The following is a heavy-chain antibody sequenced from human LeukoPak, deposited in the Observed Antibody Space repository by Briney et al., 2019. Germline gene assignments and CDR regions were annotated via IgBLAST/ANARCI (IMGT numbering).Heavy chain of an antibody. CDR2: INSDGSST. V-gene: IGHV3-74*01. J-gene: IGHJ4*02. D-gene: IGHD3-16*01. Sequence: GGSLRLSCAASGFTFSSYWMHRVRQTPGKWLVWVSRINSDGSSTSYADSVKGRFTISRDNAKNTLYLQMNSLSADDTAVYYCASFYDYVWGSGFDYWGQGTQVTVSS. CDR1: GFTFSSYW. CDR3: ASFYDYVWGSGFDY.